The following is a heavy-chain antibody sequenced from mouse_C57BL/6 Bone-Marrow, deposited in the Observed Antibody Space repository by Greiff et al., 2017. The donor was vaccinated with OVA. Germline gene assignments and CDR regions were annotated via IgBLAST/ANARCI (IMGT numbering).Heavy chain of an antibody. CDR1: GYTFTSYT. Sequence: VQLQQSGAELARPGASVKMSCKASGYTFTSYTLHWVKQRPGPGLEWIGYIDPTNDYTNYNQKFKGKATLTADKSSSTAYMQLSSLTSVDSAVYYCTRGYYFDYWGPGTTLTVSS. CDR2: IDPTNDYT. J-gene: IGHJ2*01. V-gene: IGHV1-4*01. CDR3: TRGYYFDY.